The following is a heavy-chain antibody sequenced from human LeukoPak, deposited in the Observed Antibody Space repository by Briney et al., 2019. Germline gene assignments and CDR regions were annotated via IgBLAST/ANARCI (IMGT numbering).Heavy chain of an antibody. J-gene: IGHJ6*03. CDR2: TYYRSKWYN. CDR3: ARDHIGDTQLVPPHYYYYYYMDV. V-gene: IGHV6-1*01. CDR1: GDSVSSNSAA. D-gene: IGHD6-6*01. Sequence: SQTLSLTCAISGDSVSSNSAAWNWIRQSPSRGLEWLGRTYYRSKWYNDYAVSVKGRITINPDTSKNQFSLQLNSVTPEDTAVYYCARDHIGDTQLVPPHYYYYYYMDVWGKGTTVTVSS.